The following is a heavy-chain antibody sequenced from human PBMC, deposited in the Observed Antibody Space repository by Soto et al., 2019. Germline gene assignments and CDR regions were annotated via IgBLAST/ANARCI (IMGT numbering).Heavy chain of an antibody. J-gene: IGHJ5*02. CDR3: ARRRVIATAGTKYNWFDP. CDR2: IYYSGTT. V-gene: IGHV4-39*01. D-gene: IGHD6-13*01. CDR1: GGSISGSSYY. Sequence: QLQLQESGPGLVKPSETLSLTCTVSGGSISGSSYYWGWIRQPPGKGLGWIGSIYYSGTTYYNPALKSRLTISVDTSRNQFSLRLSSVTAADTAVYYCARRRVIATAGTKYNWFDPWGQGTLVTVSS.